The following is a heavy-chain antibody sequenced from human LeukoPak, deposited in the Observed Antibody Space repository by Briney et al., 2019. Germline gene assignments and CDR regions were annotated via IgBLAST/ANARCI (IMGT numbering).Heavy chain of an antibody. D-gene: IGHD3-16*02. CDR2: IYHSGST. CDR3: ARDSGYDYVWGSYRPYYYYMDV. J-gene: IGHJ6*03. CDR1: GVSISSYF. Sequence: PSETLSLTCTVSGVSISSYFWSWIRQPPGKGLEWIVYIYHSGSTFYNPSLKGRVSISLDTSKTQFSLKLSSVTAADTAVYYCARDSGYDYVWGSYRPYYYYMDVWGKGTTVTISS. V-gene: IGHV4-59*12.